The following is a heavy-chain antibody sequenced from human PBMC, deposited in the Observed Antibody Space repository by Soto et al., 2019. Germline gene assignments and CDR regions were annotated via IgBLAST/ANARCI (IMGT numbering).Heavy chain of an antibody. D-gene: IGHD1-1*01. CDR2: FFIGGNT. V-gene: IGHV4-39*01. CDR1: GGSITGGSISTTTYY. J-gene: IGHJ4*02. CDR3: ERRHGHDNDAYY. Sequence: PSETLSLTCTVSGGSITGGSISTTTYYWGWMRQPPGKGLEWIASFFIGGNTYYNPSLKSRVTTSVDTSKNQFSLKLNSVTAADTAVYFCERRHGHDNDAYYWGQGILVTVSS.